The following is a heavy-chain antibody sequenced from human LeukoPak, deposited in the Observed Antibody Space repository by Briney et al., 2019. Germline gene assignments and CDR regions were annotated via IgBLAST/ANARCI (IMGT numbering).Heavy chain of an antibody. D-gene: IGHD2-15*01. CDR1: GFIFSDHY. CDR2: IRNKANSYAT. V-gene: IGHV3-72*01. CDR3: AIAGRCYWSGVNDC. Sequence: GGSLRLSCAVSGFIFSDHYMDWVRQAPGKGLEWVGRIRNKANSYATEYAASVKGRFTISRDDSENSLYLQLNRRETEDTVVYCWAIAGRCYWSGVNDCWGQGTLVTVSS. J-gene: IGHJ4*02.